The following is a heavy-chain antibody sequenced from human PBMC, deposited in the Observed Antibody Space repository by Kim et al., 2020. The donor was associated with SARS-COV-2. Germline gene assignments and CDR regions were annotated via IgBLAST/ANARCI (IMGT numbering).Heavy chain of an antibody. V-gene: IGHV3-30*18. CDR1: GFTFSSYG. Sequence: GGSLRISCAASGFTFSSYGMHWVRQVPGKMLEWVTLISYDGSYKSYPDSVKGRFTISRDNSKSMLYLQMNSLRAEDTAVYFCAKELRPTYDYYYLDVWG. J-gene: IGHJ6*03. CDR3: AKELRPTYDYYYLDV. CDR2: ISYDGSYK.